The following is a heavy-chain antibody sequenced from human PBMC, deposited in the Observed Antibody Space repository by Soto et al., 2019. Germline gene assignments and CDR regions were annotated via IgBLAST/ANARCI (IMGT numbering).Heavy chain of an antibody. CDR3: TKSSGGSSSVGMDY. D-gene: IGHD6-6*01. Sequence: GGSLRLSCAASGFNFHWYWMSWVRQAPGKGLEWLATIKTDASEKKYVDSVKGRFTMSRDNSRDTLSLQMTALTIEDSSVYYCTKSSGGSSSVGMDYWGQGTRVTVSS. CDR1: GFNFHWYW. J-gene: IGHJ4*02. CDR2: IKTDASEK. V-gene: IGHV3-7*01.